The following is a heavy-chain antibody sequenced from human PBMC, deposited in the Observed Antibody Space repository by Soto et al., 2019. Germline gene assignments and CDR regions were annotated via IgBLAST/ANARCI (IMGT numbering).Heavy chain of an antibody. Sequence: QVQLQESGPGLVKPSETLSLTCTVSGGSIKSYYWSWIRQPPGKGLEWVGYIFFSGNANYNPSLKSRVTMSVDASKNQFSLKLDSVTAADTAVYYCATLRFYGSGSLFDYWGQGTLVTVSS. CDR1: GGSIKSYY. CDR2: IFFSGNA. D-gene: IGHD3-10*01. CDR3: ATLRFYGSGSLFDY. J-gene: IGHJ4*02. V-gene: IGHV4-59*01.